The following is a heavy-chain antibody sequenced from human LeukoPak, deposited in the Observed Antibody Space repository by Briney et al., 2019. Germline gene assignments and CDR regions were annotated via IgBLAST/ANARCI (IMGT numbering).Heavy chain of an antibody. D-gene: IGHD3-16*01. J-gene: IGHJ4*02. CDR3: ARAPSYDNVQYGYDY. Sequence: GGSLRLSCAASGFTFSSYAVSWVRQAPGKGLEWVSAISGSGGSTYYADSVKGRFTISRDNSKNTLYLQMNSLRAEDTAVYYCARAPSYDNVQYGYDYWGQGTLVTVSS. CDR1: GFTFSSYA. CDR2: ISGSGGST. V-gene: IGHV3-23*01.